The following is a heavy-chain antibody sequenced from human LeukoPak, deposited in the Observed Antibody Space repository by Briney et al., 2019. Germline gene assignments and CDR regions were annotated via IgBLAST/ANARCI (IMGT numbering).Heavy chain of an antibody. J-gene: IGHJ3*02. CDR3: ARGNRDTAMVTYAFDI. CDR2: ISYDGSNK. CDR1: GFSSSGHG. D-gene: IGHD5-18*01. Sequence: PGGSLRLSCAASGFSSSGHGMHWVRQAPGKGLEWVAVISYDGSNKYYADSVKGRFTISRDNSKNTLYLQMNSLRAEDTAVYYCARGNRDTAMVTYAFDIWGQGTMVTVSS. V-gene: IGHV3-30*12.